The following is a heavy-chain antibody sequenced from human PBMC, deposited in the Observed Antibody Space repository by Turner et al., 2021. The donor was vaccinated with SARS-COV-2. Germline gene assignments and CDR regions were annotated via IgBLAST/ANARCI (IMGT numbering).Heavy chain of an antibody. CDR3: ARLLNPGSYYYYYYGMDV. V-gene: IGHV4-39*01. J-gene: IGHJ6*02. D-gene: IGHD3-10*01. CDR1: GGSISSSNYY. CDR2: IYYSGST. Sequence: QLQLQASGPGLVKPSETLSLTCTVSGGSISSSNYYWGWIRQPPGKGLEWIGSIYYSGSTYYSPSLKRRVTISVDTSKNQFSLKLSSVAAADTAVYYCARLLNPGSYYYYYYGMDVWGQGTTVTVSS.